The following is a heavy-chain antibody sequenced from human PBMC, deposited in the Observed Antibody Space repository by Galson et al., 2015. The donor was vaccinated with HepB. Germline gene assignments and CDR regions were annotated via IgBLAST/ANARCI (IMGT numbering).Heavy chain of an antibody. J-gene: IGHJ6*02. Sequence: SVKVSCKASGYTFTGYYMHWVRQAPGQGLEWMGWTNPNSGGTNYAQKFQGWVTMTRDTSISTAYMELSRLRSDDTAVYYCARGVVREYYYYGMDVWGQGTTVTVSS. CDR1: GYTFTGYY. CDR2: TNPNSGGT. CDR3: ARGVVREYYYYGMDV. D-gene: IGHD2/OR15-2a*01. V-gene: IGHV1-2*04.